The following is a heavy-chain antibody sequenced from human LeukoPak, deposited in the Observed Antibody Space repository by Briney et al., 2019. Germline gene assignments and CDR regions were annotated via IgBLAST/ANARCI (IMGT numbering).Heavy chain of an antibody. CDR1: GFTFSSYS. V-gene: IGHV3-21*01. D-gene: IGHD6-19*01. J-gene: IGHJ4*02. Sequence: GGSLRLSCAASGFTFSSYSMNWVRQAPGKGLEWVSSISSSSSYIYYADSVKGRFTISRDNAKNSLYLQMNSLRAEDTAVYYCARGDSSGWYFDYWGQGTLATVSS. CDR2: ISSSSSYI. CDR3: ARGDSSGWYFDY.